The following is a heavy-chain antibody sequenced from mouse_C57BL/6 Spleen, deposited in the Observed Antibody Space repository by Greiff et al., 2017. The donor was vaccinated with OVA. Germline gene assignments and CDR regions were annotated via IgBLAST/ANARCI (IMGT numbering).Heavy chain of an antibody. J-gene: IGHJ3*01. Sequence: QVQLQQPGAELVRPGTSVKLSCKASGYTFTSYWMHWVKQRPGQGLEWIGVIDPSDSYTNYNQKFKGKATLTVDTSSSTAYMQLRSLTSEDSAVYYCARDYGRGFAYWGQGTLVTVSA. D-gene: IGHD1-1*01. V-gene: IGHV1-59*01. CDR3: ARDYGRGFAY. CDR1: GYTFTSYW. CDR2: IDPSDSYT.